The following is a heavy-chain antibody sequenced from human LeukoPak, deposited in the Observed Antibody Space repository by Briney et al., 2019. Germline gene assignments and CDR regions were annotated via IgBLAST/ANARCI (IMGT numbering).Heavy chain of an antibody. J-gene: IGHJ3*02. CDR1: GFTFNSYA. CDR3: AKVGGPPIFDI. D-gene: IGHD3-16*01. V-gene: IGHV3-23*01. CDR2: ISGSGDYT. Sequence: GGSLRLSCAASGFTFNSYAMSWVRQAPGKGLEWVSAISGSGDYTYYADSVKGRVTISRDNSKNTLYLQMNSLRAEDTAVYYCAKVGGPPIFDIWGQGTMVTVSS.